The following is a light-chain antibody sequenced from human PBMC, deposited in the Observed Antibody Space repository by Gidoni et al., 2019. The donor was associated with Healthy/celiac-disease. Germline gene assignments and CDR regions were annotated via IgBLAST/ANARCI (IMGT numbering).Light chain of an antibody. CDR2: GAS. Sequence: EIVMTQSPATLSVSPGERATLSCRASQSVNSNLAWYQQKPGQAPRLLIYGASTRATGIPARFSGSGSGTEFTLTISSLQSEDFAVYYCQQYNNWPSLTFGGXTKVEIK. J-gene: IGKJ4*01. CDR3: QQYNNWPSLT. CDR1: QSVNSN. V-gene: IGKV3-15*01.